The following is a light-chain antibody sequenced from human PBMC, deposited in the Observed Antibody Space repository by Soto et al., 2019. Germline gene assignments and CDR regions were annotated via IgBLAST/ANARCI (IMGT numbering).Light chain of an antibody. J-gene: IGKJ2*01. V-gene: IGKV3-15*01. CDR1: QSVDTN. CDR2: GAS. CDR3: QQYNNWPPYT. Sequence: ETVMTQSPATLSVSPGERATLSCRASQSVDTNLAWYQQKPGQAPRLLLYGASTRATDIPARFSGSGSGTEFTLTISSLQSEDFAVYYCQQYNNWPPYTFAQGTKLEIK.